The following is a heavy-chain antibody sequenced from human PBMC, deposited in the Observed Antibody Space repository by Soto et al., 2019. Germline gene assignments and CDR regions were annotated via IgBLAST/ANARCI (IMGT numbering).Heavy chain of an antibody. D-gene: IGHD2-21*02. Sequence: QVQLVQSGAEVKKPGASVKVSCKASGYTFTGYYMHWVRQAPGQGLEWMGWINPNSGGTNYAQKYQGWVTMTSDTSISTAYMELSRLRSDDTAVYYCARGSGQAYCGGDCRNVPFDYWGQGTLVTVSS. CDR2: INPNSGGT. V-gene: IGHV1-2*04. J-gene: IGHJ4*02. CDR3: ARGSGQAYCGGDCRNVPFDY. CDR1: GYTFTGYY.